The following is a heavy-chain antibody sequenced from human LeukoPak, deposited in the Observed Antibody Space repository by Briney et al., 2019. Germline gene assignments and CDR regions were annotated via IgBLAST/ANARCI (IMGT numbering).Heavy chain of an antibody. CDR2: IRSKAYGGTT. D-gene: IGHD6-13*01. Sequence: GGSLRLSCTASGFTFGDYAMSWVRQAPGKGLEWVGFIRSKAYGGTTEYAASVKGRFTISRDDSKSIAYLQMNSLKTEDTAVYYCTRLSSWYYFDHWGQGTLVTVSS. CDR3: TRLSSWYYFDH. CDR1: GFTFGDYA. V-gene: IGHV3-49*04. J-gene: IGHJ4*02.